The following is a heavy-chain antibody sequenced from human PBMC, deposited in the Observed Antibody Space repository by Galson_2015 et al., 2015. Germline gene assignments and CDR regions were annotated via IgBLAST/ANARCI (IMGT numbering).Heavy chain of an antibody. D-gene: IGHD3-9*01. CDR2: INSDGSSI. CDR3: RFFDISSNDY. CDR1: GFTFSNYW. J-gene: IGHJ4*02. V-gene: IGHV3-74*01. Sequence: SLRLSCAASGFTFSNYWMHWVRQAPGKGLVWVSRINSDGSSITYADFVRGRFTISRDNAKNTLYLQMNSLGAEDTAVYYCRFFDISSNDYCGQGTLVTVSS.